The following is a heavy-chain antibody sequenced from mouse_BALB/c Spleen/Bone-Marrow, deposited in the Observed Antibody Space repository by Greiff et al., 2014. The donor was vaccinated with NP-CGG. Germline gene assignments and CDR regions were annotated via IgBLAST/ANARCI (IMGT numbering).Heavy chain of an antibody. CDR2: IDPANGNT. Sequence: DVKLQESGAELVKPGASVKLSCTASGFNIKDTYMHRVRQRPEQGLEWIGRIDPANGNTKYDPKFQGKATITADTSSNTAYLQLSSLTSEDTAVYYCAGASYYAMDYWGQGTSVTVSS. V-gene: IGHV14-3*02. J-gene: IGHJ4*01. CDR3: AGASYYAMDY. CDR1: GFNIKDTY.